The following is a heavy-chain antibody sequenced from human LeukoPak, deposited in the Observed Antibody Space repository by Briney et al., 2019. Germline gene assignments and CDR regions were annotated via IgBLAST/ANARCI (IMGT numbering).Heavy chain of an antibody. V-gene: IGHV3-30*04. CDR2: ISNDGSNS. Sequence: PGRSLRLSCAASRFIFSSYAMNWVRQAPGKRLEWVAVISNDGSNSYYADSVKGRFTISRDNSKNTLYLQMNILRAEDTAVYYCARAFSTTAFDYWGQGTLVTVSS. D-gene: IGHD4-17*01. J-gene: IGHJ4*02. CDR3: ARAFSTTAFDY. CDR1: RFIFSSYA.